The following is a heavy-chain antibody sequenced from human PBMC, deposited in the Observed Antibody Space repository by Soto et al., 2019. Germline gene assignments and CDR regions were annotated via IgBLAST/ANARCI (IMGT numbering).Heavy chain of an antibody. D-gene: IGHD3-22*01. CDR2: ISSSSSYI. J-gene: IGHJ6*02. CDR1: GYTLTKLS. V-gene: IGHV3-21*01. Sequence: SCKVSGYTLTKLSMHCVRQAPGKGRGWVSSISSSSSYIYYADSVKGRFTISRDNAKNSLYLQMNSLRAEDTAVYYCARYDSSGYYWPYYYYGMDVWGQGTTVTVSS. CDR3: ARYDSSGYYWPYYYYGMDV.